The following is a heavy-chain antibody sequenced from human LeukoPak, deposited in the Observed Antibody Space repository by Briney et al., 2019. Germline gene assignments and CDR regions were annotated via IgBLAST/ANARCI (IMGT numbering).Heavy chain of an antibody. CDR2: ISDSGGRT. Sequence: PGGSLRLSCAVSGITLSNYGMSWVRQAPGKGLEWVAGISDSGGRTNYADSVKGRFTISRDNPKNTLYLQMNSLRAEDTAVYFCAKRGVVIRVILVGFHKEAYYFDSWGQEALVTVSS. CDR3: AKRGVVIRVILVGFHKEAYYFDS. J-gene: IGHJ4*02. CDR1: GITLSNYG. V-gene: IGHV3-23*01. D-gene: IGHD3-22*01.